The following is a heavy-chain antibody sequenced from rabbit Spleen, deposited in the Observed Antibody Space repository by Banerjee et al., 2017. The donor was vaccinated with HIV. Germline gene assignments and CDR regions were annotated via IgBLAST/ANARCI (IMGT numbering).Heavy chain of an antibody. J-gene: IGHJ3*01. CDR1: GFDFNNYY. Sequence: QSLEESGGGLVQPGGSLTLSCKASGFDFNNYYMTWVRQAPGRGLEWIGLAEPIFGTTYSASWVNGRFTTSSHNAQNTLYLQLRSLAAADTATYFCAKVGGVGVYGYATLWGQGTLVTVS. V-gene: IGHV1S7*01. D-gene: IGHD6-1*01. CDR3: AKVGGVGVYGYATL. CDR2: AEPIFGTT.